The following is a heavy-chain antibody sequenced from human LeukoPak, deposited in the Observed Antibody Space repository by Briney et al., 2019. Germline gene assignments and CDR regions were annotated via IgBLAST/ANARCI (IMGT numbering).Heavy chain of an antibody. Sequence: SETPSLTCTVSGGSISSSTYYWGWIRQPPGKGLEWIGSISYSGNIYYNPSLNSRVTISVDTSKNQFSLKLSSVTAADTAVYYCARQRRLELPDYWGQGTLVTVSS. CDR1: GGSISSSTYY. J-gene: IGHJ4*02. CDR3: ARQRRLELPDY. D-gene: IGHD3-16*01. CDR2: ISYSGNI. V-gene: IGHV4-39*01.